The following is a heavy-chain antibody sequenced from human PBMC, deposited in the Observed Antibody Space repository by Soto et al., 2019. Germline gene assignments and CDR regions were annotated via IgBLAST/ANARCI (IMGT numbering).Heavy chain of an antibody. Sequence: GGSLRLSCAASGFTFSSYAMSWVRQAPGKGLEWVSAISGSGGSTYYADSVKGRFTISRDNSKNTLYLQMNSLRAEDTAVYYCAKEGFSWFGESSGGFDYWGQGTLVTVSS. CDR3: AKEGFSWFGESSGGFDY. J-gene: IGHJ4*02. CDR1: GFTFSSYA. CDR2: ISGSGGST. V-gene: IGHV3-23*01. D-gene: IGHD3-10*01.